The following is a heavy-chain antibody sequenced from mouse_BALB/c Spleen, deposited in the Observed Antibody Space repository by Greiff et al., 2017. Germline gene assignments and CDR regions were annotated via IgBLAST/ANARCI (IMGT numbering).Heavy chain of an antibody. D-gene: IGHD4-1*01. Sequence: VQGVESGAELVRPGASVTLSCKASGYTFTDYEMHWVKQTPVHGLEWIGAIDPETGGTAYNQKFKGKATLTADKSSSTAYMELRSLTSEDSAVYYCTRGSSGIPFAYWGQGTLVTVSA. CDR3: TRGSSGIPFAY. CDR2: IDPETGGT. V-gene: IGHV1-15*01. CDR1: GYTFTDYE. J-gene: IGHJ3*01.